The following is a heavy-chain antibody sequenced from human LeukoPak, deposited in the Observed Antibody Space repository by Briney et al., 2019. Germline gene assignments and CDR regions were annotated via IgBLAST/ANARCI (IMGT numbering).Heavy chain of an antibody. CDR2: INHSGST. D-gene: IGHD1-26*01. CDR1: GFTFSSYA. Sequence: GSLRLSCAASGFTFSSYAMSWVRQPPGKGLEWIGEINHSGSTNYNPSLKSRVTISVDTSKNQFSLKLSSVTAADTAVYYCARHPIVGATTDAFDIWGQGTMVTVSS. V-gene: IGHV4-34*01. CDR3: ARHPIVGATTDAFDI. J-gene: IGHJ3*02.